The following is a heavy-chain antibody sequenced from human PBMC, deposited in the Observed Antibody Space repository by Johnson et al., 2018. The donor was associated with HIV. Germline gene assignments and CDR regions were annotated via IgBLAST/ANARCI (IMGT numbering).Heavy chain of an antibody. D-gene: IGHD3-22*01. Sequence: VQLVESGGGLIQPEGSLRLSCAASGFTVSSNYMSWVRQAPGKGLEWVSVIYSGGSTYYADSVKGRFTISRDNSKNSLYLQMNSLRAEDTAVYYCARGDYYDSSGFFIDAFDIWGQGTVVTVSS. CDR2: IYSGGST. CDR1: GFTVSSNY. CDR3: ARGDYYDSSGFFIDAFDI. V-gene: IGHV3-53*01. J-gene: IGHJ3*02.